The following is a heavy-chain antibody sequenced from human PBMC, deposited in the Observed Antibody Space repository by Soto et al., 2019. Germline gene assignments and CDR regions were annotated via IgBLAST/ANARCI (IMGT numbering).Heavy chain of an antibody. J-gene: IGHJ5*02. CDR1: GGTFSSYA. CDR2: IIPIFGTA. V-gene: IGHV1-69*01. CDR3: ASSYCSSTSCYKGGWFDP. Sequence: QVQLVQSGAEVKKPGSSVKVSCKASGGTFSSYAISWVRQAPGQGLEWMGGIIPIFGTANYAQKFQGRVTITADESTSTVYMELSSLRSEDTAVYYCASSYCSSTSCYKGGWFDPWGQGTLVTVSS. D-gene: IGHD2-2*02.